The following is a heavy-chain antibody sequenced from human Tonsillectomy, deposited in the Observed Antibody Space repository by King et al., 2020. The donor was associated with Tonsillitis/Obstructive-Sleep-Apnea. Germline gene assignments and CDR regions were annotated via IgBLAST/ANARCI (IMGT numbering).Heavy chain of an antibody. D-gene: IGHD2-2*01. CDR3: ARHPLRGSRIDYYYYYMDV. J-gene: IGHJ6*03. Sequence: QLVQSGAEVKKPGASVKVSCKASGYTFTNYGISWVRQAPGQGLEWMGWISTYNGTTNYAQKLQGRVTMTTDTSTSTAYMDLRGLRSDDTAVYYCARHPLRGSRIDYYYYYMDVWGKGTTVTVSS. CDR2: ISTYNGTT. V-gene: IGHV1-18*01. CDR1: GYTFTNYG.